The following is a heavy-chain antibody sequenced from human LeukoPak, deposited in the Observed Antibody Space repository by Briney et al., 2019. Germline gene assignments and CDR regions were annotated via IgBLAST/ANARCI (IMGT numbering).Heavy chain of an antibody. D-gene: IGHD2/OR15-2a*01. CDR1: GFIVSSSY. CDR3: ARDANKKNYFDC. CDR2: IYTGGST. Sequence: QPGGSLRLSCAASGFIVSSSYMNWVRQAPGKGLEWVSVIYTGGSTYYADSVKGRLTISRDNSKNTLYLQMNSLRAEDTAVYYCARDANKKNYFDCWGQGALVTVSS. V-gene: IGHV3-53*01. J-gene: IGHJ4*02.